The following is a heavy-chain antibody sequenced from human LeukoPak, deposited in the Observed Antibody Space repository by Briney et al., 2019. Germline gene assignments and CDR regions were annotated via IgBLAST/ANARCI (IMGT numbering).Heavy chain of an antibody. V-gene: IGHV3-11*01. J-gene: IGHJ4*02. CDR1: GFTFSDYY. CDR2: ISSSGSTI. Sequence: GGSLRLSCAASGFTFSDYYMSWIRQAPGKGLEWVSYISSSGSTIYYADSVKGRFTISRDNAKNSLYLQMNSLRAEDKAVYYCARVLHSSGLFHHPGLDYWGEGTLVTVSS. D-gene: IGHD3-22*01. CDR3: ARVLHSSGLFHHPGLDY.